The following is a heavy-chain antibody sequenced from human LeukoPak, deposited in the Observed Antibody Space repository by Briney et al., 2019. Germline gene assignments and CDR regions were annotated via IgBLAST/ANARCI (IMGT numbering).Heavy chain of an antibody. V-gene: IGHV4-39*02. CDR3: ARRSGIRSLGIMDV. D-gene: IGHD3-10*01. CDR1: GGSISSTDYY. J-gene: IGHJ6*02. Sequence: SSETLSLTCTVSGGSISSTDYYWGWIRQPPGKGLEWIGNVYYTGSTYYNPSLKSRITISVDTSKNHFSLKLTSVTAADTAVYYCARRSGIRSLGIMDVWGQGTTITVSS. CDR2: VYYTGST.